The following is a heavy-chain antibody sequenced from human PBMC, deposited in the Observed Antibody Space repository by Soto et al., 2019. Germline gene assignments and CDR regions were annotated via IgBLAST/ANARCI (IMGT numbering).Heavy chain of an antibody. CDR3: ARRALIGQWFDP. CDR2: MSPSSGNT. Sequence: QVQLVQSGAEVKKPGASVKVSCKASGYTFTSYDINWVRQATGQGLEWMGWMSPSSGNTGYAQKFQGRVTLTRNTAISTAYMELSSLRSEDTAVYYCARRALIGQWFDPWGQGTLVTVSS. J-gene: IGHJ5*02. CDR1: GYTFTSYD. V-gene: IGHV1-8*01.